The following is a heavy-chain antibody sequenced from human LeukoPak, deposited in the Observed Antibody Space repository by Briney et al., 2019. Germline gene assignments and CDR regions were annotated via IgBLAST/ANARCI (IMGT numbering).Heavy chain of an antibody. V-gene: IGHV3-7*01. J-gene: IGHJ6*04. CDR2: IKQDGSEK. CDR1: GFTFSSYW. Sequence: PGGSLRLSCAASGFTFSSYWMSWVRQAPGKGLEWVANIKQDGSEKYCVDSVKGRFTISRDNAKNSLYLQMNSLRAEDTAVYYCAVLGITMIGGVWGKGTTVTISS. CDR3: AVLGITMIGGV. D-gene: IGHD3-10*02.